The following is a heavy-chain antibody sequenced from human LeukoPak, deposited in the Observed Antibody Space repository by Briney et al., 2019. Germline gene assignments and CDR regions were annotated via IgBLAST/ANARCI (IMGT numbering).Heavy chain of an antibody. J-gene: IGHJ4*02. Sequence: GGSLRLSCAASGFTFSSYAMHWVRQAPGKGLERVAVISYDGSNKYYADSVKGRFTISRDNSKNTLYLQMNSLRAEDTAVYYCARDRYPIGYDSSGRYFDYWGQGTLVTVSS. CDR1: GFTFSSYA. CDR2: ISYDGSNK. D-gene: IGHD3-22*01. CDR3: ARDRYPIGYDSSGRYFDY. V-gene: IGHV3-30-3*01.